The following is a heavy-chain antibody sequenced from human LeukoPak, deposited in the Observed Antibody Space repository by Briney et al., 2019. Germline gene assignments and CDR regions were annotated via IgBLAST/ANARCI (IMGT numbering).Heavy chain of an antibody. CDR2: IKQDGSEK. J-gene: IGHJ5*02. D-gene: IGHD6-19*01. CDR3: GKDGGQYSSGPEFDP. V-gene: IGHV3-7*01. Sequence: GGSLRLSCAASGFTFSSYWMSWVRQAPGKGLEWVANIKQDGSEKYYVDSVRGRFTISRDNAKNSLYLQMNSLRAEDTAVYYCGKDGGQYSSGPEFDPRGQGDLVTVPS. CDR1: GFTFSSYW.